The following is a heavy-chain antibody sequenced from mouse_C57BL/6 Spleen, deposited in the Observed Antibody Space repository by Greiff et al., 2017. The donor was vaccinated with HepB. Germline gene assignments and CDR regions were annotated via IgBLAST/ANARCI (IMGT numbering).Heavy chain of an antibody. CDR3: ARQDYDSFWYFDV. CDR1: GFTFSDYY. Sequence: EVQVVESGGGLVQPGGSLKLSCAASGFTFSDYYMYWVRQTPEKRLEWVAYISNGGGSTYYPDTVKGRFTISRDNAKNTLYLQMSRLKSEDTAMYYCARQDYDSFWYFDVWGTGTTVTVSS. V-gene: IGHV5-12*01. CDR2: ISNGGGST. J-gene: IGHJ1*03. D-gene: IGHD2-4*01.